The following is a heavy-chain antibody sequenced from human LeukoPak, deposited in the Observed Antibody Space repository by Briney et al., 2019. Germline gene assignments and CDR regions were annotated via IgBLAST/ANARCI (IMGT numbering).Heavy chain of an antibody. V-gene: IGHV3-48*04. CDR3: ARGYCSSTSCYYFDY. CDR2: ISSSSSTI. CDR1: GFTFSSYS. J-gene: IGHJ4*02. D-gene: IGHD2-2*01. Sequence: GGSLRLSCAASGFTFSSYSMNWVRQAPGRGLEWVSYISSSSSTIYYADSVKGRFTISRDNAKNSLYLQMNSLRAEDTAVYYCARGYCSSTSCYYFDYWGQGTLVAVSS.